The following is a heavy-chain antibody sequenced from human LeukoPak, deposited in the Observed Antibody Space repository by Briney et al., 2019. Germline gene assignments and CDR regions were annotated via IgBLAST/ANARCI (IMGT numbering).Heavy chain of an antibody. CDR3: AREGDSYGCDY. D-gene: IGHD5-18*01. CDR1: GFTCSSYE. Sequence: GGSLRLSCAASGFTCSSYEMNWVRQAPGKGRKGVSVIYSGGSTYYADSVKGRFTISRDNSKNTLYLQMNSLRAEDTAVYYCAREGDSYGCDYWGQGTLVTVSS. V-gene: IGHV3-66*01. CDR2: IYSGGST. J-gene: IGHJ4*02.